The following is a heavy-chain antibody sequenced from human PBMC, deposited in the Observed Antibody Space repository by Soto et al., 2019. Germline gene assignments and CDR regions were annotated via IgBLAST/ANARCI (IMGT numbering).Heavy chain of an antibody. Sequence: PGGSLRLSCAASGFTFSDYYMSWIRQAPGKGLEWISYISGSNIYTNYADSVKGRFTISRDNANNSLYLQMDSLRVEDTAVYYRARDGGEVIPAAIGGGYGMDVWGQGTTVTVSS. CDR2: ISGSNIYT. J-gene: IGHJ6*02. CDR1: GFTFSDYY. V-gene: IGHV3-11*06. D-gene: IGHD2-2*01. CDR3: ARDGGEVIPAAIGGGYGMDV.